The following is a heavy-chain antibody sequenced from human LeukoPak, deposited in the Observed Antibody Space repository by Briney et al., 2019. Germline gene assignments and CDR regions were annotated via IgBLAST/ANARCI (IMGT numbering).Heavy chain of an antibody. CDR3: ARGPDFGDRLDYFDY. D-gene: IGHD4-17*01. J-gene: IGHJ4*02. CDR1: GFTFSRHW. V-gene: IGHV3-7*01. CDR2: IKQDASQ. Sequence: PGGSLRLSCAASGFTFSRHWMGWVRQAPGKGLEWVANIKQDASQYYVDSVRGRFIISRDNAKNSLSLQMNSLRLEDTAVYYCARGPDFGDRLDYFDYWAREPWSPSP.